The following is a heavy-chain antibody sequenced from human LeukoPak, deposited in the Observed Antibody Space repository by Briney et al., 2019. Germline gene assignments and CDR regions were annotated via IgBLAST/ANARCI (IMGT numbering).Heavy chain of an antibody. Sequence: ASVKVSCKASGYTFIYYDINWVRQAPGQGLEWMGLMSPHNGHTEYAQNFQGRVTMTRDTSPGTAYMELRSLRSEDTAVYYCARRTPRCGGTCYAAFDVWGQGTMVTVSS. J-gene: IGHJ3*01. CDR1: GYTFIYYD. CDR3: ARRTPRCGGTCYAAFDV. D-gene: IGHD2-21*01. V-gene: IGHV1-8*01. CDR2: MSPHNGHT.